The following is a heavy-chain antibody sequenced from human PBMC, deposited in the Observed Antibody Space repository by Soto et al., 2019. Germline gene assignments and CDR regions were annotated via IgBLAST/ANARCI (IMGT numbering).Heavy chain of an antibody. Sequence: ASVKVSCKASGYTFTSYAMHWVRQAPGQRLEWMGWINAGNGNTKYSQKFQGRVTITRDTSASTAYMELSSLRSEDTAVYYCARSGEIQPWVPYYFDYWGQGTLVTVSS. CDR3: ARSGEIQPWVPYYFDY. CDR1: GYTFTSYA. J-gene: IGHJ4*02. V-gene: IGHV1-3*01. D-gene: IGHD5-18*01. CDR2: INAGNGNT.